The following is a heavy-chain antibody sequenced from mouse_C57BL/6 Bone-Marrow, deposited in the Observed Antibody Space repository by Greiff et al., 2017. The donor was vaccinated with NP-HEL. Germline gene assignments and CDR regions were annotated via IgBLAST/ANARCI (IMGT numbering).Heavy chain of an antibody. V-gene: IGHV1-81*01. D-gene: IGHD1-1*01. CDR2: IYPRSGNT. CDR1: GYTFTSYG. J-gene: IGHJ2*01. Sequence: QVQLKESGAELARPGASVKLSCKASGYTFTSYGISWVKQRTGQGLEWIGEIYPRSGNTYYNEKFKGKATLTADKSSSTAYMELRSLTSEDSAVYFCARALLLRSYFGYWGQGTTLTVSS. CDR3: ARALLLRSYFGY.